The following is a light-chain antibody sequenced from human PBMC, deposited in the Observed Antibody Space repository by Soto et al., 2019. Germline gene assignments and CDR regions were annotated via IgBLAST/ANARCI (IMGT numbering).Light chain of an antibody. CDR3: AAWDASLSGLL. CDR2: NSD. V-gene: IGLV1-47*01. CDR1: SSNIGSNF. J-gene: IGLJ3*02. Sequence: QPVLTQPPSASGTPGQRVTISCSGSSSNIGSNFVSWFQQLPGTAPKLLIYNSDQRPSGVPDRFSGSKSGTSASLAISGLRSEDEADYYCAAWDASLSGLLFGGGTKVTVL.